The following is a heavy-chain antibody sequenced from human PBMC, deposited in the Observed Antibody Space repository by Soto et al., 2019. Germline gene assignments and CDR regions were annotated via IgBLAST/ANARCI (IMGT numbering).Heavy chain of an antibody. Sequence: GASVKVSCKASGYTFTSYGSSWVRQAPGQGLEWMGWISAYNGNTNYAQKLQGRVTMTTDTSTSTAYMELRSLRSDDTAVYYCARAHYYDSSGYSLWYWGQGTLVTVSS. CDR1: GYTFTSYG. J-gene: IGHJ4*02. CDR2: ISAYNGNT. V-gene: IGHV1-18*01. D-gene: IGHD3-22*01. CDR3: ARAHYYDSSGYSLWY.